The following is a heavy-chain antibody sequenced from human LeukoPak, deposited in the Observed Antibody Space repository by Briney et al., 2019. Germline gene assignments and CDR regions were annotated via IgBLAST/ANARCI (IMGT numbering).Heavy chain of an antibody. CDR3: ARDRAYYPYDAFDF. CDR1: GFTFSSYA. J-gene: IGHJ3*01. V-gene: IGHV3-30*14. D-gene: IGHD3-10*01. CDR2: ISYDGSNK. Sequence: PGRSLRLSCAASGFTFSSYAMHWVRQAPGKGLEWVAVISYDGSNKYYADSVKGRFTISRDNSKNTLYLQMNSLRAEDTAVYYCARDRAYYPYDAFDFWGQGTLVTVSS.